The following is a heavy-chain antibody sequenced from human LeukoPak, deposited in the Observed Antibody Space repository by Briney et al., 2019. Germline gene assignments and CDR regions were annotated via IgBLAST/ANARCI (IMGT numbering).Heavy chain of an antibody. CDR3: AELGITMIGGV. CDR1: GFTFSSYS. D-gene: IGHD3-10*02. CDR2: ISSSGSTI. Sequence: GGSLRLSCEASGFTFSSYSMNWVRQAPGKGLEWVSYISSSGSTIYYADSVKGRFTISRDNAKNSLYLQMNSLRAEDTAVYYCAELGITMIGGVWGKGTTVTVSS. V-gene: IGHV3-48*04. J-gene: IGHJ6*04.